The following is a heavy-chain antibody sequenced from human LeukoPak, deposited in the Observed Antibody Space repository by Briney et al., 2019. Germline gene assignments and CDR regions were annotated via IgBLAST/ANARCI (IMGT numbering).Heavy chain of an antibody. CDR1: GYTFTGYY. CDR2: INPNSGGT. D-gene: IGHD1-26*01. Sequence: ASVKVSCKASGYTFTGYYMHWVRQAPGQGLEWMGRINPNSGGTNYAQKFQGRVTMTRDTSISTAYMELSRLRSDDTAVYYCARDQEGGSYSGNDYWGQGTLVTVSS. V-gene: IGHV1-2*06. J-gene: IGHJ4*02. CDR3: ARDQEGGSYSGNDY.